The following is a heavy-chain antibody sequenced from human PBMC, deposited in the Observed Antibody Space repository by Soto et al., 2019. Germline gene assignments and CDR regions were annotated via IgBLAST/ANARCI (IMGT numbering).Heavy chain of an antibody. J-gene: IGHJ2*01. CDR1: GGSISSSSYY. Sequence: QLQLQESGPGLVKPSETRSLTCTVSGGSISSSSYYWGWIRQPPGKGLEWIGSIYYSGSTYYNPSLKSPVTISVDTSKNQFSLKLSSVTAADKAVYYCASLLMVREVITQNWYFDLWGRGTLVTVSS. CDR2: IYYSGST. V-gene: IGHV4-39*01. CDR3: ASLLMVREVITQNWYFDL. D-gene: IGHD3-10*01.